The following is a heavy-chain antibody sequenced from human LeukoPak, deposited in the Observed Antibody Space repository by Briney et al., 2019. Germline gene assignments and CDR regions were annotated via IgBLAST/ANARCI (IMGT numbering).Heavy chain of an antibody. Sequence: GRSLRLSCAASGFTFSSYAMHWVRQAPGKGLEWVAVISYDGSNKYYADSVKGRFTISRDNSKNTLYLQMNSLRAEDMAVYYCARGRYYYDSSGYYRGYYFDYWGQGTLVTVSS. CDR2: ISYDGSNK. V-gene: IGHV3-30-3*01. CDR3: ARGRYYYDSSGYYRGYYFDY. J-gene: IGHJ4*02. CDR1: GFTFSSYA. D-gene: IGHD3-22*01.